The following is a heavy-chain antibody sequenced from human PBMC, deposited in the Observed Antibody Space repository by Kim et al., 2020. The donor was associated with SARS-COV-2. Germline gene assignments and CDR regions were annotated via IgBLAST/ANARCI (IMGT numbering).Heavy chain of an antibody. Sequence: SETLSLTCAVYGGSLSGFSWNWVRQSPGKGLEWIGEIKHSGGTNYRPSLKSRVTMSIDTSKSQFSLRLTSVTAADSAVYFCARGHVGVAPAPILGLGPFYYYYNMDVWGRGATVTVSS. CDR2: IKHSGGT. D-gene: IGHD3-3*02. V-gene: IGHV4-34*01. CDR1: GGSLSGFS. J-gene: IGHJ6*03. CDR3: ARGHVGVAPAPILGLGPFYYYYNMDV.